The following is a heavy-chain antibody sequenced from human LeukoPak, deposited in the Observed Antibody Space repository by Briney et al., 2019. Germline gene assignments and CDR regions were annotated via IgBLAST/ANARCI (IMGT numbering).Heavy chain of an antibody. CDR1: GFTFSSYW. Sequence: GGSLRLSCAASGFTFSSYWMSWVRQAPGKGLEWVANIKQDGSEKYYVDSVKGRFTISRDNAKNSLYLQMNSLRAEDTAVYYCARVRALYYYDSSGYPDYWGQGTLVTVSS. J-gene: IGHJ4*02. D-gene: IGHD3-22*01. CDR3: ARVRALYYYDSSGYPDY. V-gene: IGHV3-7*01. CDR2: IKQDGSEK.